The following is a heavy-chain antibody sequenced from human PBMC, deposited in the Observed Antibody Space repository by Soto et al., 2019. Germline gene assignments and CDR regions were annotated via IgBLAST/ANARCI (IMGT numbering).Heavy chain of an antibody. J-gene: IGHJ4*02. CDR2: IYYSGST. D-gene: IGHD3-16*01. V-gene: IGHV4-61*01. CDR3: ARDSRRYDYVWGSYEY. Sequence: PSETLSLTCTVSGGSVSSGSYYWSWIRQPPGKGLEWIGYIYYSGSTNYNPSLKSRVTISVDTSKNQFSLKLSSVTAADTAVYYCARDSRRYDYVWGSYEYWGQGTLVNVSS. CDR1: GGSVSSGSYY.